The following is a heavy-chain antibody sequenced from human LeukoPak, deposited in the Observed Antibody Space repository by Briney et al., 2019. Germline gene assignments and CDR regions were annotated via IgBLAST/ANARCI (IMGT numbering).Heavy chain of an antibody. J-gene: IGHJ4*02. CDR2: ISSDGSNK. V-gene: IGHV3-30-3*01. Sequence: GRSLRLSCAASGFTFSSYAVHWVRQASGKGLEWVAVISSDGSNKYYADSVKGRFTISRDNSKNTLYLQMNSLTAEDTAVYYCARDLGGGIDYWGQGTLVTVSS. CDR3: ARDLGGGIDY. CDR1: GFTFSSYA. D-gene: IGHD3-16*01.